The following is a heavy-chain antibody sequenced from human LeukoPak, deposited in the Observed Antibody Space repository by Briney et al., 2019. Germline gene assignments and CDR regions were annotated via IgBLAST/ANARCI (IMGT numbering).Heavy chain of an antibody. V-gene: IGHV3-66*01. CDR3: AGDCSGGSCYSGLGFRDY. CDR1: GFTVSSNY. CDR2: IYSGGST. Sequence: GGSLRLSCAASGFTVSSNYMSWVRQAPGKGLEWVSVIYSGGSTYYADSVKGRFTSSRDNSKNTLYLQMNSLRAEDTAVYYCAGDCSGGSCYSGLGFRDYWGQGTLVTVSS. J-gene: IGHJ4*02. D-gene: IGHD2-15*01.